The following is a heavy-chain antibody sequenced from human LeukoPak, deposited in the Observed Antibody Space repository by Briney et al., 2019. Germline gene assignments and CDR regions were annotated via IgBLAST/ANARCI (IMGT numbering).Heavy chain of an antibody. CDR1: GYSFTNYW. V-gene: IGHV5-51*01. J-gene: IGHJ4*02. CDR3: ARQYGSGSYDY. D-gene: IGHD3-10*01. CDR2: IYPGDSDT. Sequence: GESLKISCKGSGYSFTNYWIGWVRQMPGKGLEWIGIIYPGDSDTKYSPSFQGQVTISADKSINSAYLQWSSLKASDTAMYYCARQYGSGSYDYWGQGTLVTVSS.